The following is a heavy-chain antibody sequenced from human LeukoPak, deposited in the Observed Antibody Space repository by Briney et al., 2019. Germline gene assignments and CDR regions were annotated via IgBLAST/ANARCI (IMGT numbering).Heavy chain of an antibody. CDR2: ISSSGSTI. D-gene: IGHD6-19*01. J-gene: IGHJ6*03. V-gene: IGHV3-11*04. Sequence: GGSLRLSCAASGFTFSDYYMSWIRQAPGKGLEWVSYISSSGSTIYYADSVKGRFTISRDNAKNSLYLQMNSLRAEDTAVYYCARDNSSGWYWRYYYYYMDVWGKGTTVTVSS. CDR3: ARDNSSGWYWRYYYYYMDV. CDR1: GFTFSDYY.